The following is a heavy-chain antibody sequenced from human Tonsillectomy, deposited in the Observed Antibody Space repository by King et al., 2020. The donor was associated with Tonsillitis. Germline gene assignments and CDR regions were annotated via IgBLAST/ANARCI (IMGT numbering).Heavy chain of an antibody. CDR3: ARRTYDYYWYFDL. V-gene: IGHV5-51*01. CDR2: INPGDSDT. Sequence: VQLVESGAEVKKPGESLKISCQTSGYSFATYWIAWVRQMPGKGLEWMGIINPGDSDTRYSPSFQGQVTISADKSISTAYLQWNSLKASDTAMYYCARRTYDYYWYFDLWGRGTLVTVSS. D-gene: IGHD5-12*01. J-gene: IGHJ2*01. CDR1: GYSFATYW.